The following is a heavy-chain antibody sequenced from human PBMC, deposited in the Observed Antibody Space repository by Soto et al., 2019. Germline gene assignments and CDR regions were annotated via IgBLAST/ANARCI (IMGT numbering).Heavy chain of an antibody. CDR1: GGSITSNW. D-gene: IGHD1-20*01. Sequence: SETLSLTCAVSGGSITSNWWSWVRQHPGKGLEWIGYIYYSGSTYYNPSLKSRVTISVDTSKNQFSLKLSSVTAADTAVYYCARVGGINWFDPWGQGTLVTVSS. V-gene: IGHV4-31*11. CDR3: ARVGGINWFDP. J-gene: IGHJ5*02. CDR2: IYYSGST.